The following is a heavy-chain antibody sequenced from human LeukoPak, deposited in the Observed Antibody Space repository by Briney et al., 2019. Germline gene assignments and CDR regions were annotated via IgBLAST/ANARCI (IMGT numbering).Heavy chain of an antibody. D-gene: IGHD4-17*01. J-gene: IGHJ3*02. CDR3: ARGQTDYGDSVTAFDI. CDR1: GGSISSGDYY. Sequence: SETLSLTCTVSGGSISSGDYYWSWIRQPPGKGLEWIGYIYYSGSTNYNPSLKSRVTISVDTSKNQFSLKLSSVTAADTAVYYCARGQTDYGDSVTAFDIWGQGTMVTVSS. CDR2: IYYSGST. V-gene: IGHV4-30-4*01.